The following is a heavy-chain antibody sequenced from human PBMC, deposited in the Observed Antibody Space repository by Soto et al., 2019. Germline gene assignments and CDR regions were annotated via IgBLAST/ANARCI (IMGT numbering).Heavy chain of an antibody. D-gene: IGHD2-15*01. Sequence: SETLSLICSVSGDSISTVDYFWAWVRQPPGQALEYIGYIYKSTTTYYNPSFESRVAISLDTSKSQFSLTVTSVTAADTAVYFCARGRYCLTGRCFPNWFDSWGQGTLVTVSS. J-gene: IGHJ5*01. V-gene: IGHV4-30-4*01. CDR2: IYKSTTT. CDR1: GDSISTVDYF. CDR3: ARGRYCLTGRCFPNWFDS.